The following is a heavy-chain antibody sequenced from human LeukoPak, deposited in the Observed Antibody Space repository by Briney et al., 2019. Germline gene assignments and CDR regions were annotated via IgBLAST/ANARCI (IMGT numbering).Heavy chain of an antibody. CDR2: ISSSSSYI. D-gene: IGHD3-22*01. V-gene: IGHV3-21*04. CDR3: AKDPVVVVIISSFHAFDI. Sequence: GGSLRLSCAASGFTFSSYSMNWVRQAPGKGLEWVSSISSSSSYIYYADSVKGRFTISRDKSKNTLYLQMNSLRAEDTAVYYCAKDPVVVVIISSFHAFDIWGQGTMVTVSS. J-gene: IGHJ3*02. CDR1: GFTFSSYS.